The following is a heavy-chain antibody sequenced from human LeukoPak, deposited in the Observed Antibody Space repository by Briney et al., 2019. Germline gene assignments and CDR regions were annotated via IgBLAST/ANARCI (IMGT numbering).Heavy chain of an antibody. D-gene: IGHD3-22*01. V-gene: IGHV3-48*04. Sequence: GGSLRLSCAASGFTFSSYSMNWVRQAPGKGLEWVSYISSSGSTIYYADSVKGRFTISRDNAKNSLYLQMNSLRAEDTAVYYCARDRGPITMIVVPYDAFDIWGQGTMVTVSS. J-gene: IGHJ3*02. CDR3: ARDRGPITMIVVPYDAFDI. CDR1: GFTFSSYS. CDR2: ISSSGSTI.